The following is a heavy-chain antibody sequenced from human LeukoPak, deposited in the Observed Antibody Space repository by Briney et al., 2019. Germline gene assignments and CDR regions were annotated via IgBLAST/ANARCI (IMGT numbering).Heavy chain of an antibody. D-gene: IGHD2-2*01. Sequence: ASVKVSCKASGYTFTSYGISWVRQAPGQGLEWMGGISAYNGNTNYAQKLQGRVTMTTDTSTSTAYMELRSLRSDDTVVYYCARDTLVVVVPAAIPPREDYYYYGMDVWGQGTTVTVSS. J-gene: IGHJ6*02. CDR3: ARDTLVVVVPAAIPPREDYYYYGMDV. V-gene: IGHV1-18*01. CDR1: GYTFTSYG. CDR2: ISAYNGNT.